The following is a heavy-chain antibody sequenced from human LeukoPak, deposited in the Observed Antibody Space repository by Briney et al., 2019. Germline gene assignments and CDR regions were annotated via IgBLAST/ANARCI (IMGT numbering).Heavy chain of an antibody. D-gene: IGHD3-10*01. J-gene: IGHJ5*02. V-gene: IGHV3-23*01. CDR3: AKRRHYFGSGDYYRDP. Sequence: PGGSLRLSCAASGFTFSSYAMSCVRQAPGKGLEWVSIISGSGTNTYYADSVKGRFTISRDNSRNLLFLQMSRLRVEDKAVYYCAKRRHYFGSGDYYRDPWGQGTLVTVSS. CDR2: ISGSGTNT. CDR1: GFTFSSYA.